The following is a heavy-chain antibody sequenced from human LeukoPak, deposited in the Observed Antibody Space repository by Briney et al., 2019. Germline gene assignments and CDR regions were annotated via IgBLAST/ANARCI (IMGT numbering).Heavy chain of an antibody. Sequence: PGGSLRLSCAASGFTFSSYGMDWVRQAPGKGLEWVSGVSNRDGRAYYADSVKGRFTVSRDNSKNTLHLQMNSLRAEDTALYYCASGMSLAGDGPFDHWGQGTLVTVSS. J-gene: IGHJ4*02. V-gene: IGHV3-23*01. D-gene: IGHD6-19*01. CDR1: GFTFSSYG. CDR3: ASGMSLAGDGPFDH. CDR2: VSNRDGRA.